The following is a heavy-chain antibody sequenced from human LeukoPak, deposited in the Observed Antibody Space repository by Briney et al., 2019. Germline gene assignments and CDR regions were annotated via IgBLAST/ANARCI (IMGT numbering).Heavy chain of an antibody. J-gene: IGHJ6*03. Sequence: ASVKVSCKTSGYTFSGSYIHWVRQAPGQGLEWMGRINPNSGDTNYAQNFQGRVTMTRDTSITTAYMELSSLTSDDTAVYFCARSAENCNNGVCFTDYYMDVWGKGTTVTVSS. CDR2: INPNSGDT. D-gene: IGHD2-8*01. V-gene: IGHV1-2*06. CDR1: GYTFSGSY. CDR3: ARSAENCNNGVCFTDYYMDV.